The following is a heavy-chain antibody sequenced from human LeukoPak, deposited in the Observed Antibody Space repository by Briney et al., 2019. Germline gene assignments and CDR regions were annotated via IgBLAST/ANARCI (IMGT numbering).Heavy chain of an antibody. D-gene: IGHD5-12*01. CDR2: IGTTAK. Sequence: PGGSLRLSCVASGFTFSAYGMSWVRQAPGKGLEWVSGIGTTAKYYADSVKGRFTISRDNSRNTLYLQMNSLRAEDTAIYYCTKAPAGPEYSDNWRFGYNWFDPWGQGTLVTASS. CDR3: TKAPAGPEYSDNWRFGYNWFDP. CDR1: GFTFSAYG. J-gene: IGHJ5*02. V-gene: IGHV3-23*01.